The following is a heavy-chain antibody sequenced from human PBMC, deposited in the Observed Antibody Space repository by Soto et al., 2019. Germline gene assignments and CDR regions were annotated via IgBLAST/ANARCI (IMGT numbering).Heavy chain of an antibody. J-gene: IGHJ5*02. CDR2: IYHSGST. CDR1: GGSISSSNW. CDR3: ARATGTTISNWFDP. Sequence: ASETLSLTCAVSGGSISSSNWWSWVRQPPGKGLEWIGEIYHSGSTNYNPSLKSRVTISVDKPQNRFSLKLSSVTAADTAVYYCARATGTTISNWFDPWGQGTLVTVSS. V-gene: IGHV4-4*02. D-gene: IGHD1-7*01.